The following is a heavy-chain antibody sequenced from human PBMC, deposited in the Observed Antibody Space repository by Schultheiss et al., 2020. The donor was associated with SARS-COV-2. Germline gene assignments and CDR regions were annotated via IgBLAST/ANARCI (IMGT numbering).Heavy chain of an antibody. CDR2: ISGSGGST. CDR1: GFTFSSYT. D-gene: IGHD3-9*01. J-gene: IGHJ4*02. V-gene: IGHV3-23*01. Sequence: GESLKISCSASGFTFSSYTMSWVRQAPGKGLEWVSAISGSGGSTYYADSVKGRFTISRDNSKNTLYLQMNSLRAEDTAVYYCARDASTYYDILTGLEYYFDYWGQGTLVTVSS. CDR3: ARDASTYYDILTGLEYYFDY.